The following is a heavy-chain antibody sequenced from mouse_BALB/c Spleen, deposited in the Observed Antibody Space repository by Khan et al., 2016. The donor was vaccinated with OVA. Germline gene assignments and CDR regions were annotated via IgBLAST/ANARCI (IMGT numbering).Heavy chain of an antibody. Sequence: EVELVESGGGLVKPGGSLRLSCEASGFTFSSYSMSWVRQPPEKRLEWVATITSGGSYTYYPDSVQGRFTISRDNAKNTLYLQMNSLKSEDTAIYYCTRDRNYDGSSFYFDYWGQGTTRTVSS. CDR2: ITSGGSYT. D-gene: IGHD1-1*01. CDR3: TRDRNYDGSSFYFDY. J-gene: IGHJ2*01. CDR1: GFTFSSYS. V-gene: IGHV5-6-4*01.